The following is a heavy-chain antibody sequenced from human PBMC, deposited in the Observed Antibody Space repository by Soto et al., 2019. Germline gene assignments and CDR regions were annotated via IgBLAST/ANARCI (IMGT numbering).Heavy chain of an antibody. D-gene: IGHD6-13*01. V-gene: IGHV3-7*04. CDR3: AREGMYLNYYYFAMDV. Sequence: EVQLVESGGGLVQPGGSLRLSCAASGFTFSSYWMSWVRQAPGKGLEWVANIKEDGSEKYYVDSVKGRFTISRDNAKDSLYLQMNSLRAEDTAVYYCAREGMYLNYYYFAMDVWGQGTTVTVSS. CDR2: IKEDGSEK. J-gene: IGHJ6*02. CDR1: GFTFSSYW.